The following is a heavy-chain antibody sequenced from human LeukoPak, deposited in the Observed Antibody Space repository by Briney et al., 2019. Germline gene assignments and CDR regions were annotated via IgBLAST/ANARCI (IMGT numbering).Heavy chain of an antibody. Sequence: PSETLSLTCAVYGGSFSGYYWSWIRQPPGKGLEWIGEINHSGSTNYDPSLKSRVTISVDTSKNQFSLKLSSVTAADTAVYYCARLVVITSYYFDYWGQGTLVTVSS. CDR1: GGSFSGYY. V-gene: IGHV4-34*01. D-gene: IGHD3-22*01. J-gene: IGHJ4*02. CDR3: ARLVVITSYYFDY. CDR2: INHSGST.